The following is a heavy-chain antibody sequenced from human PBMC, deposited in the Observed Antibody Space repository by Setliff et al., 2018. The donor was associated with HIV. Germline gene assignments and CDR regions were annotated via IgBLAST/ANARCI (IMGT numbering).Heavy chain of an antibody. D-gene: IGHD3-10*01. J-gene: IGHJ6*03. CDR3: ARHPSLWVRGGQYSSNYYMDV. CDR2: VYYSGST. Sequence: ETLSLTCIVSGGSISTMTYYWGWIRQSPGKGLEWSGSVYYSGSTYYNTSLNSRVSISVDTSKNQFSLNLTSVTAADTAVYYCARHPSLWVRGGQYSSNYYMDVWGKGTTVTVSS. CDR1: GGSISTMTYY. V-gene: IGHV4-39*01.